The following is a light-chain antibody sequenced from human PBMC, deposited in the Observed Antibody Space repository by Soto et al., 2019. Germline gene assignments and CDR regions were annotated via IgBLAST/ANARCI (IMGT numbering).Light chain of an antibody. J-gene: IGKJ1*01. CDR3: QQRSKWPWT. CDR2: DAS. Sequence: EIVLTQSPATLSLSPGERATLSCRASQSVSSYLAWCQQKPGQAPRLLIYDASNRATGIPGRFSGSGSGTDFTLTISSLEPEDFAVYYCQQRSKWPWTFGQGTKVEIK. V-gene: IGKV3-11*01. CDR1: QSVSSY.